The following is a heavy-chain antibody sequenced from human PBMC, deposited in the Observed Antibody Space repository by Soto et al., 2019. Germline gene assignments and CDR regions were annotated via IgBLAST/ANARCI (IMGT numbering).Heavy chain of an antibody. Sequence: PGGSLRLSCAASGFTFSSYSMNWVRQAPGKGLEWVSSISSSSSCIYYADSVKGRFTISRDNAKNSLYLQMNSLRAEDTAVYYCARELLYSSSWYFDYWGQGTLVTVSS. V-gene: IGHV3-21*01. CDR3: ARELLYSSSWYFDY. CDR2: ISSSSSCI. J-gene: IGHJ4*02. CDR1: GFTFSSYS. D-gene: IGHD6-13*01.